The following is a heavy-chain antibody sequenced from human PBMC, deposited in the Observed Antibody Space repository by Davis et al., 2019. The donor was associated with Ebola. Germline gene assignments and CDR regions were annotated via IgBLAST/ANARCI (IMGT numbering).Heavy chain of an antibody. CDR3: ARGSPGSLFDY. V-gene: IGHV1-2*02. CDR2: MNPNSGGT. J-gene: IGHJ4*02. CDR1: GYTFTSYD. Sequence: ASMKVSCKASGYTFTSYDINWVRQATGQGLEWMGWMNPNSGGTNYAQKFQGRVTMTRDTSISTAYMELSRLRSDDTAVYYCARGSPGSLFDYWGQGTLVTVSS. D-gene: IGHD1-26*01.